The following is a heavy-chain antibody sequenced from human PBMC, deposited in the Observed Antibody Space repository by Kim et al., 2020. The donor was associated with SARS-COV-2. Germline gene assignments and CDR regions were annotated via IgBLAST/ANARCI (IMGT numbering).Heavy chain of an antibody. J-gene: IGHJ5*02. CDR2: GVGRS. Sequence: GVGRSDYADSVKGRFTISRDNSKNMLYLQMNSLRAEDTAISYCANRLAANHWGRGTLVTVSS. CDR3: ANRLAANH. V-gene: IGHV3-23*01. D-gene: IGHD3-16*01.